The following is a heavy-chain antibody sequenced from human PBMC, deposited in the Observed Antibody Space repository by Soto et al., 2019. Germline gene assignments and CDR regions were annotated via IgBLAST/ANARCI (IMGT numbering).Heavy chain of an antibody. CDR3: AKDRWETSSLDY. V-gene: IGHV3-30-3*01. Sequence: GGSLRLSCAASGFTFSSYAMHWVRQAPGKGLEWVAVISYDGSNKYYADSVKGRFTISRDNSKNTLYLQMNGLRAEDTAVYYCAKDRWETSSLDYWGQGTPVTVSS. D-gene: IGHD1-26*01. CDR2: ISYDGSNK. J-gene: IGHJ4*02. CDR1: GFTFSSYA.